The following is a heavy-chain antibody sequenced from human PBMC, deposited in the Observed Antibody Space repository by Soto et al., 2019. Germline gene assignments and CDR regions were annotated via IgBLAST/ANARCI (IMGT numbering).Heavy chain of an antibody. J-gene: IGHJ4*02. CDR3: ARDRGSGWTFNEYYFDY. CDR2: IIPIFGTA. CDR1: GGTFSSYA. V-gene: IGHV1-69*13. D-gene: IGHD6-19*01. Sequence: SGKVYRKASGGTFSSYAISWVRQAPGQGIEWMGGIIPIFGTANYAQKFQGRVTITADESTSTAYMELSSLRSEDTAVYFCARDRGSGWTFNEYYFDYWGQGTLVTVSS.